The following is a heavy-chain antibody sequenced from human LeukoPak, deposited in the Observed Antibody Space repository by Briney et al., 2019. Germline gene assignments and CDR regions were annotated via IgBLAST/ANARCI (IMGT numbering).Heavy chain of an antibody. Sequence: SETLSLTGAVYRGSFSGYYWSWIRQPPGKGLEWIGNIYYSGSTYYNPSLKSRVTISIDTSKNQFSLKLSSVTAADTAVYYCARSGCSGGSCYSQRGAFDIWGQGTMVTVSS. CDR3: ARSGCSGGSCYSQRGAFDI. D-gene: IGHD2-15*01. V-gene: IGHV4-34*01. CDR1: RGSFSGYY. CDR2: IYYSGST. J-gene: IGHJ3*02.